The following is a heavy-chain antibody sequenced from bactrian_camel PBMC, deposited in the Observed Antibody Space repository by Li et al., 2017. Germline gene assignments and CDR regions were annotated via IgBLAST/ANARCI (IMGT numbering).Heavy chain of an antibody. J-gene: IGHJ4*01. CDR1: SYTATSYC. CDR2: LGTRYGVT. D-gene: IGHD1*01. V-gene: IGHV3S1*01. Sequence: LVESGGGSVQAGGSLRLSCASSSYTATSYCMAWFRQAPGKEREAIAHLGTRYGVTSYADSVKGRFAISNDNIKNTLYLQMNNLKPEDTAMYYCAAAYPYDKHHTVIPIGTRIPGFGHWGQGTQVTV. CDR3: AAAYPYDKHHTVIPIGTRIPGFGH.